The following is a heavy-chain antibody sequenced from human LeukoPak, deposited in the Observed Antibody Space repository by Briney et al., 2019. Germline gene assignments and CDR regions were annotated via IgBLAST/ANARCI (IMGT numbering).Heavy chain of an antibody. CDR2: IYPCDSDT. D-gene: IGHD2-15*01. CDR1: GYSFTSYW. J-gene: IGHJ3*02. CDR3: ATTDRGYCSGGSCYLGAFDI. Sequence: GESLKISCKGSGYSFTSYWIGWVRQMPGKGLEWMGIIYPCDSDTRYSPSFQGQVTISADKSISTAYLQWSSLKASDTAMYYCATTDRGYCSGGSCYLGAFDIWGQGTMVTVSS. V-gene: IGHV5-51*01.